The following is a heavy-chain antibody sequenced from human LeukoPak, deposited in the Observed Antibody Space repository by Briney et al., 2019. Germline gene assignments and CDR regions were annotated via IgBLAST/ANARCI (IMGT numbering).Heavy chain of an antibody. V-gene: IGHV4-39*01. CDR1: GGSISSSKYY. D-gene: IGHD3-10*01. J-gene: IGHJ4*02. Sequence: SETLSLTCSVSGGSISSSKYYWGWIRQAPGKGLEWIGSIHYSGSTYYNPSLKSRVTVSVDTSKNQFTVNLSSVTAADTAVYYCTRHFGSGRDDYWGQGTLVTVSS. CDR3: TRHFGSGRDDY. CDR2: IHYSGST.